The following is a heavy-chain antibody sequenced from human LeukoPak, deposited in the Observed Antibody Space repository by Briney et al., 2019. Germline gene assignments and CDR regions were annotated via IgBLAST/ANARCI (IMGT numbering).Heavy chain of an antibody. V-gene: IGHV1-69*04. J-gene: IGHJ5*02. D-gene: IGHD2-15*01. CDR2: IVTNFGIA. Sequence: SVTVSCKASVGTFSSYAISWVRQAPGQGLEWVGRIVTNFGIANNAQKFQGRVTITADKSTSTAYMELSSLRSEDTAVYYCARDRPPPYCSGGSCYPSGFGFDPWGQGTLVTVSS. CDR3: ARDRPPPYCSGGSCYPSGFGFDP. CDR1: VGTFSSYA.